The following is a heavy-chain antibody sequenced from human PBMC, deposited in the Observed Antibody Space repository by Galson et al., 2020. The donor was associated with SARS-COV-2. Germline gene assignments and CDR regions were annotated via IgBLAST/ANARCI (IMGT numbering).Heavy chain of an antibody. D-gene: IGHD3-10*01. CDR1: GYSFTSYW. CDR3: ARVRRGVRGVISYYYYGMDV. J-gene: IGHJ6*02. Sequence: GESLKISCKGSGYSFTSYWIGWVRQMPGKGLEWMGNIYPGDSDTRYSPSFQGQVTISADKSISTAYLQWSSLKASDTAMYYCARVRRGVRGVISYYYYGMDVWGQGTTVTVSS. V-gene: IGHV5-51*01. CDR2: IYPGDSDT.